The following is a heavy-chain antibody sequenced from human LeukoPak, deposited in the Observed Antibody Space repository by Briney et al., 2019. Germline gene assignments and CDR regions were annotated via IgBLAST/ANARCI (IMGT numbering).Heavy chain of an antibody. Sequence: ASVKVSCKASGYTFTGYYMHWVRQAPGQGLEWMGWINPNSGGTNYAQKFQGRVTMTRDTSISTAYMELSRLRSDDTAVYYCARVYYPLYYYYYGMDVWGQGTTVTVSS. J-gene: IGHJ6*02. CDR1: GYTFTGYY. CDR3: ARVYYPLYYYYYGMDV. V-gene: IGHV1-2*02. CDR2: INPNSGGT. D-gene: IGHD1-26*01.